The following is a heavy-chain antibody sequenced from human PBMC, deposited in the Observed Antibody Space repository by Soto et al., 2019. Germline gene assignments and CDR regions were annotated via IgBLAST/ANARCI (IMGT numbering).Heavy chain of an antibody. CDR1: GFSLSTSGVG. Sequence: QITLKESGPPLVKPTQTLTLTCTFSGFSLSTSGVGVGWIRQPPGKALEWLALIYWDDDKRYSPSLKSRLTITKDTSKNQVARTLSNVDPVDTATYSCAHSPLYCICTSCYHGMDVWGQGTTVTVSS. J-gene: IGHJ6*02. V-gene: IGHV2-5*02. CDR2: IYWDDDK. D-gene: IGHD2-2*01. CDR3: AHSPLYCICTSCYHGMDV.